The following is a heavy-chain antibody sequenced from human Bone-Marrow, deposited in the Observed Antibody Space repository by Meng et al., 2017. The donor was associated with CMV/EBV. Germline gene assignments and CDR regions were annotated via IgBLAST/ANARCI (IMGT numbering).Heavy chain of an antibody. CDR2: INSDGSST. CDR3: ARAPRYSGYD. D-gene: IGHD5-12*01. CDR1: GCTFISYW. V-gene: IGHV3-74*01. Sequence: LCCAAFGCTFISYWMHWVRQAPGKGLVWVSRINSDGSSTSYADSVKGRFTISRDNAKNTLYLQMNSLRAEDTAVYYCARAPRYSGYDWGQGTLVTVSS. J-gene: IGHJ4*02.